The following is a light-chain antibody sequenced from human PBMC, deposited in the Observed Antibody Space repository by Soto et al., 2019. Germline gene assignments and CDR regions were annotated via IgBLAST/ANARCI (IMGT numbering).Light chain of an antibody. Sequence: EVVLTRSPGILSLSPGERATLSCRASRSFASSYLAWYQQKPGQAPRLLIYAASIRATGIPDRFSGSGSGTDFTLTISRLEPEDSAVYFCQQYGPSPPYTFGQGTKLEIK. CDR3: QQYGPSPPYT. V-gene: IGKV3-20*01. CDR2: AAS. CDR1: RSFASSY. J-gene: IGKJ2*01.